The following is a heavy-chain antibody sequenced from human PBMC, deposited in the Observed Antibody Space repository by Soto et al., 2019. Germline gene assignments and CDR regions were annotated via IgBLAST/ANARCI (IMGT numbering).Heavy chain of an antibody. CDR3: AIGVVAATFDY. V-gene: IGHV4-59*01. Sequence: QVQLQESGPGLVKPSETLSLTCTVSGGSISSYYWSWIRQPPGKGLEWIGYIYYSGSTNYNPSLRSRVTISVDTSKNQFSLKLSSVTAADTAVYYCAIGVVAATFDYWGQGTLVTVSS. CDR2: IYYSGST. D-gene: IGHD2-15*01. J-gene: IGHJ4*02. CDR1: GGSISSYY.